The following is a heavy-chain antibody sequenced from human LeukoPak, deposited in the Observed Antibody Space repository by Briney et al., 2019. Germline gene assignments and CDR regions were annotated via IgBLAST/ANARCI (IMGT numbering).Heavy chain of an antibody. Sequence: GGSLRLSCAASGFTFSSYWMSWVRQAPGKGLEWVANIKQDGSEKYYVDSVKGRFTISRDNAKNSLYLQMNSLRAEDTAVYYCARVAWFGELAFDYWGQGTLVTVSS. V-gene: IGHV3-7*01. D-gene: IGHD3-10*01. CDR2: IKQDGSEK. CDR3: ARVAWFGELAFDY. CDR1: GFTFSSYW. J-gene: IGHJ4*02.